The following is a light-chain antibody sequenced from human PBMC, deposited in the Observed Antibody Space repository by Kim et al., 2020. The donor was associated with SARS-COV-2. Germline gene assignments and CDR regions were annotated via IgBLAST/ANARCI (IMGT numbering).Light chain of an antibody. V-gene: IGKV3-15*01. J-gene: IGKJ2*01. CDR3: QQYNNWPYT. CDR2: GAS. Sequence: SVSPGERATLPCRASQSVSSNLAWYQQKPGQAPRLLIYGASTRATGVPAGFSGSGSGTEFTLTISSLQSEDFAVYHCQQYNNWPYTFGQGTKLEI. CDR1: QSVSSN.